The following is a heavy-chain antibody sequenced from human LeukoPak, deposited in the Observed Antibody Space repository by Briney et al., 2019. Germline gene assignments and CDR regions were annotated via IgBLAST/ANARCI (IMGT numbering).Heavy chain of an antibody. CDR2: IYTSGST. V-gene: IGHV4-4*07. CDR1: GGSISSYY. D-gene: IGHD6-19*01. Sequence: SETLSFTRTVPGGSISSYYWSWIRQPAGKGLEWIGRIYTSGSTNYNPSLKSRVTMSVDTSKNQFSLKLSSVTAADTAVYYCARELDSSGWYDYWGQGTLVTVSS. CDR3: ARELDSSGWYDY. J-gene: IGHJ4*02.